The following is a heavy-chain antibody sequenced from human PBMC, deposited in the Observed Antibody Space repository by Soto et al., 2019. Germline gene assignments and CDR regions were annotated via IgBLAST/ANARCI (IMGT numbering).Heavy chain of an antibody. CDR2: IYYSGST. Sequence: SETLSLTCTVSGGSISSGDYYWSWIRQPPGKGLEWIGYIYYSGSTDYNPSLKSRVTISVDTSKNQFSLKLSSVTAADTAVYYCARASRYSSSWFYFNYWGQGTLVTVSS. CDR1: GGSISSGDYY. J-gene: IGHJ4*02. V-gene: IGHV4-30-4*01. CDR3: ARASRYSSSWFYFNY. D-gene: IGHD6-13*01.